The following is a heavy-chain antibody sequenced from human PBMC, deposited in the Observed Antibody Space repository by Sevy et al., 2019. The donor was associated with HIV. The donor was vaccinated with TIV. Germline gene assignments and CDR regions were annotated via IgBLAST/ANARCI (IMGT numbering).Heavy chain of an antibody. V-gene: IGHV3-7*01. J-gene: IGHJ6*03. Sequence: GGSLRLSCAASGFTFSSYWMSWVRQAPGNGLEWVANIKQDGSEKYYVDSVKGRFTISRDNAKNSLYLQMNSLRAEDTAVYYCARDLYDSSGYYYDYYYMDVWGKGTAVTVSS. CDR1: GFTFSSYW. CDR3: ARDLYDSSGYYYDYYYMDV. CDR2: IKQDGSEK. D-gene: IGHD3-22*01.